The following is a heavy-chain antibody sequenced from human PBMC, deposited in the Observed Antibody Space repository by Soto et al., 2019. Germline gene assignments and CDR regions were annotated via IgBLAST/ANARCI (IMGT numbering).Heavy chain of an antibody. Sequence: GASVKVSGKASGYTFTSYDINWVRQATGQGLEWMGWMNPNSGSTGYAQKFQGRVTMTRNTSISTAYMELSSLRYEDAAVYYCARGGGYSGDGDNDYWGQGTLVTVSS. CDR3: ARGGGYSGDGDNDY. CDR2: MNPNSGST. J-gene: IGHJ4*02. CDR1: GYTFTSYD. D-gene: IGHD5-12*01. V-gene: IGHV1-8*01.